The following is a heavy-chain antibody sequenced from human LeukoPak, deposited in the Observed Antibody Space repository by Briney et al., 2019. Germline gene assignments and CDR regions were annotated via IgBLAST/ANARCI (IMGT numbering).Heavy chain of an antibody. CDR3: ASTPLYSNYIDY. D-gene: IGHD4-11*01. V-gene: IGHV4-34*01. Sequence: SETLSLTCAVYGGSFSGYYWSWIRQPPGKGLEWIGEINHSGSTNYNPSLKSRVTISVDTSKNQFSLKLSSVTAADTAVYYCASTPLYSNYIDYWGQGTLVTVSS. CDR2: INHSGST. CDR1: GGSFSGYY. J-gene: IGHJ4*02.